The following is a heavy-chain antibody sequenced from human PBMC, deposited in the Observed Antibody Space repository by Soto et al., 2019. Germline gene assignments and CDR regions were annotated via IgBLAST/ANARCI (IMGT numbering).Heavy chain of an antibody. CDR2: ISDSGKTI. CDR3: ARPGPNYVDFSDL. Sequence: QVQLVESGGGLVKPGGSLRLSCAASGFTFSDHYMSWIRQTPGKGLEWVSYISDSGKTIYYTDSVKGRFTISRDNAKNSLYRQMNSLRVEDTAVYYCARPGPNYVDFSDLWGQGALVTVSS. D-gene: IGHD4-17*01. V-gene: IGHV3-11*01. CDR1: GFTFSDHY. J-gene: IGHJ5*02.